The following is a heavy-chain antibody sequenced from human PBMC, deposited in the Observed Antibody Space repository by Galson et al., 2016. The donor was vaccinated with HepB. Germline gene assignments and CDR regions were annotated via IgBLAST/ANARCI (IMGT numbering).Heavy chain of an antibody. D-gene: IGHD1-1*01. CDR1: GFRFSDYS. J-gene: IGHJ4*02. V-gene: IGHV3-48*02. Sequence: SLRLSCAASGFRFSDYSMNWVRQAPGKGLEWVSHISGSGSIMYYADSVKGRLTISSDNAKNSLYLQMNSLSDEDAAVYYCARQLMPTNEIFDYWGQGTLVTVSS. CDR2: ISGSGSIM. CDR3: ARQLMPTNEIFDY.